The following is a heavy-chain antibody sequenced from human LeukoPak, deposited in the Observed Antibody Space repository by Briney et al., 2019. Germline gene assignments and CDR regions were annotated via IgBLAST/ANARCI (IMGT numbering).Heavy chain of an antibody. D-gene: IGHD5-12*01. Sequence: GGSLRLSCAASGVTFSSYAMSWVRQAPGGGLCWVSGIRGNGGSIYYADSVKGRFTISRDNSKSTLYLQMNSLRVEETAVYFCAKDGGFSGSSSFNYWGQGTLVTVSS. V-gene: IGHV3-23*01. CDR2: IRGNGGSI. CDR1: GVTFSSYA. CDR3: AKDGGFSGSSSFNY. J-gene: IGHJ4*02.